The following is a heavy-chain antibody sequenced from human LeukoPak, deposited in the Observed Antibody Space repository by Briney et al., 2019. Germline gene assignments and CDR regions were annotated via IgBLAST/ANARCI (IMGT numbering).Heavy chain of an antibody. D-gene: IGHD6-13*01. CDR3: ARGRFAIAPADAFDI. V-gene: IGHV3-21*01. CDR2: ITGSSTYI. J-gene: IGHJ3*02. Sequence: GGSLRLSCAASGFTFSSYGMHWVRQAPGKGLEWVSSITGSSTYIYYADSVKGRFIISRDNARNSLYLQINSLRAEDTAIYYCARGRFAIAPADAFDIWGRGTMVTVSS. CDR1: GFTFSSYG.